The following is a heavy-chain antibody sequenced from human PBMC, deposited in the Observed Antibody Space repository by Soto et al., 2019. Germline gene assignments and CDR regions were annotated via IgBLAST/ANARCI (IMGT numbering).Heavy chain of an antibody. CDR2: IYYSGST. CDR1: GGSVSSGSYY. Sequence: QLQLQESGPGLVKPSETLSLTCTVSGGSVSSGSYYWGWIRQPPGKGLEWIATIYYSGSTYYNPSLNGRLTISVDTSKSQFSLKLTSVTAADTAVYYCARSAWSYGGWFDPWGQGTLVTVSS. V-gene: IGHV4-39*01. CDR3: ARSAWSYGGWFDP. D-gene: IGHD3-16*01. J-gene: IGHJ5*02.